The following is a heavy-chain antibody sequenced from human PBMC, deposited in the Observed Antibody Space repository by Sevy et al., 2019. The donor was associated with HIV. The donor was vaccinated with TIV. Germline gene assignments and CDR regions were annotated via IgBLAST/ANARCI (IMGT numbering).Heavy chain of an antibody. CDR3: AGGGPLCSGGSCYSGGAFDI. V-gene: IGHV3-53*01. D-gene: IGHD2-15*01. CDR2: IYSGGST. CDR1: GFTVSSNY. Sequence: GGSLRLSCAASGFTVSSNYMSWVRQAPGKGLEWVSVIYSGGSTYYADSVKGRFTISRDNSKNTLDLQMNSLRAEDTAGYYCAGGGPLCSGGSCYSGGAFDIWGQGTMVTVSS. J-gene: IGHJ3*02.